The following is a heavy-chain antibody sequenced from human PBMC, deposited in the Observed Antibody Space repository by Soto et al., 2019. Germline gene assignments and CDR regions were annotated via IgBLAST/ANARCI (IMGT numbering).Heavy chain of an antibody. D-gene: IGHD2-2*01. J-gene: IGHJ4*02. CDR1: GYTFTSYG. CDR2: ISAYNGNT. V-gene: IGHV1-18*01. CDR3: ARDLIYCSSTSCSYPDY. Sequence: QVQLVQSGAEVKKPGASVKVSCKASGYTFTSYGISWVRQAPGQGLEWMGWISAYNGNTNYAQKLHGRVTMTTDASTSTAYMELRSLRSDDTAVYYCARDLIYCSSTSCSYPDYWGQGTLVTVSS.